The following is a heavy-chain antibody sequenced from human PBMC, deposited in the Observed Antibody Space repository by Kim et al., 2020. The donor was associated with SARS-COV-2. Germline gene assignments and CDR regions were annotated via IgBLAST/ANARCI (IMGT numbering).Heavy chain of an antibody. D-gene: IGHD3-22*01. Sequence: SETLSLTCTVSGGSISSYYWSWIRQPPGKGLEWIGYIYYSGSTNYNPSLKSRVTISVDTSKNQFSLKLSSVTAADTAVYYCARVSTYYYDSSGYPAPNAFDIWGQGTMVTVSS. CDR1: GGSISSYY. V-gene: IGHV4-59*01. CDR3: ARVSTYYYDSSGYPAPNAFDI. J-gene: IGHJ3*02. CDR2: IYYSGST.